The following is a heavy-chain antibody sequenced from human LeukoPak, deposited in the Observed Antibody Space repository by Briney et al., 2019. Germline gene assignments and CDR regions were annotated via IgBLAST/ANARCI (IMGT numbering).Heavy chain of an antibody. J-gene: IGHJ5*01. CDR2: IYYGGST. V-gene: IGHV4-59*01. CDR1: GDSIGSYY. CDR3: ARGRARDGSYPWFDS. Sequence: PSETLSLTCSVSGDSIGSYYWTWIRQSPGKGLEWIGYIYYGGSTNYAASLKGRVTISIDKSNNQFSLQLRSVSAADTAIYYCARGRARDGSYPWFDSWGQGTLVTVSS. D-gene: IGHD3-16*02.